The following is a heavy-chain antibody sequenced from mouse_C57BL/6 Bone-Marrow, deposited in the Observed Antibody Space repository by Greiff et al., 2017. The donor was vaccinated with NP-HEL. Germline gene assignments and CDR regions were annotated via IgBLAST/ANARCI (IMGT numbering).Heavy chain of an antibody. CDR3: ARHEDYDGSSYSYFDY. J-gene: IGHJ2*01. CDR2: ISSGGSYP. CDR1: GFTFSSYG. Sequence: EVMLVESGGDLVKPGGSLKLSCAASGFTFSSYGMSWVRQTPYTRLAWVATISSGGSYPYYPDSVKGRFTISRDNAKNTLYLQMSSLKSEDTAMYYCARHEDYDGSSYSYFDYWGQGTTLTVSS. D-gene: IGHD1-1*01. V-gene: IGHV5-6*01.